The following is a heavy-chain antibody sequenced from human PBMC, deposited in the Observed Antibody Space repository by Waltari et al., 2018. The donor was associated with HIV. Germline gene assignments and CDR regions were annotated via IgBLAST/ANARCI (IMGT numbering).Heavy chain of an antibody. CDR2: IGGSGGST. D-gene: IGHD1-26*01. Sequence: EVQLLESGGGLVQPGGSLRLPCAASGFTFSSYSLSSVRPAPGRGLEWVSAIGGSGGSTYYADSVKGRFTISRDNSKNTLYLQMNSLRAEDTAVYYCARGRVRELDLGDYWGRGTLVTVSS. CDR3: ARGRVRELDLGDY. V-gene: IGHV3-23*01. CDR1: GFTFSSYS. J-gene: IGHJ4*02.